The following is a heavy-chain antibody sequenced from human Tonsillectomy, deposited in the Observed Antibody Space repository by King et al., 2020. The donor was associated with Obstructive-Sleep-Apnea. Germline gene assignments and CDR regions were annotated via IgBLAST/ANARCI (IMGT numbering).Heavy chain of an antibody. CDR2: ISGSGGRA. J-gene: IGHJ3*02. Sequence: VQLVQSGGGLVQPGGSLRLSCAASGFTFSTYAMSWVRQAPGKGLEWVSAISGSGGRAYYADSVKGRFTISRDNSKNTLYVQMNSLRAEDTAVYYCANHQESSSWYEQGGAFDIWGQGTMVTVSS. CDR1: GFTFSTYA. D-gene: IGHD6-13*01. V-gene: IGHV3-23*04. CDR3: ANHQESSSWYEQGGAFDI.